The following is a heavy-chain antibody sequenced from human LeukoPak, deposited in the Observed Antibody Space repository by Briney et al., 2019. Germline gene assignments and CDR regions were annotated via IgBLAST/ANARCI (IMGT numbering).Heavy chain of an antibody. V-gene: IGHV3-21*01. Sequence: GGSLRLSCAASGFTFSSYSMNWVRQAPGKGLEWVSSISSSSSYIYYADSVKGRFTISRDNAKNSLYLQMNSLRAEDTAVYYCARARYFDWLIADYWGQGTLVTVSS. CDR1: GFTFSSYS. CDR3: ARARYFDWLIADY. J-gene: IGHJ4*02. CDR2: ISSSSSYI. D-gene: IGHD3-9*01.